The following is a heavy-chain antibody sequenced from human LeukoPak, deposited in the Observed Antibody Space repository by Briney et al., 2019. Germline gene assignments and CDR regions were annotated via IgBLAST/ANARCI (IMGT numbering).Heavy chain of an antibody. V-gene: IGHV4-34*01. CDR1: GGSFSGYY. CDR3: ARGRYSYGYRYYYYGMDV. Sequence: SETLSLTCAVHGGSFSGYYWSWIRQPPGKGLEWIGEINHSGSTNYNPSLKSRVTISVDTSKNQFSLKLSSVTAADTAVYYCARGRYSYGYRYYYYGMDVWGQGTTVTVSS. CDR2: INHSGST. D-gene: IGHD5-18*01. J-gene: IGHJ6*02.